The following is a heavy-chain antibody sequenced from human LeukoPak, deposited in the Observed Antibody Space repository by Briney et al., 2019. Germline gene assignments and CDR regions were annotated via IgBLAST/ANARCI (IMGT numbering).Heavy chain of an antibody. D-gene: IGHD3-3*01. CDR3: ARDFITIFGVVTGAFDI. Sequence: PGGSLRLSCAASGFTFSSYSMNWVRQAPGKGLEWVSSISSSSSYIYYADSVKGRFTISRDNAKNSLYLQMNSLRAEDTAVYYCARDFITIFGVVTGAFDIWGQGTMVTVSS. J-gene: IGHJ3*02. CDR1: GFTFSSYS. CDR2: ISSSSSYI. V-gene: IGHV3-21*01.